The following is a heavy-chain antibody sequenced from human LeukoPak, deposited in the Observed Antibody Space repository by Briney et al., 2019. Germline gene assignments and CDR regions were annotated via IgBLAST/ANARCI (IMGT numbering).Heavy chain of an antibody. J-gene: IGHJ4*02. CDR2: ISGSGGST. CDR3: AKDWGCTSRSGCLFDY. V-gene: IGHV3-23*01. CDR1: VFTFSIYA. Sequence: GRSLRLSCAFSVFTFSIYAISWVRQAPEKGLEWVSSISGSGGSTYYADSVKDRFTVSRDNSKNTLYLQMNSLRAEDTAVYYWAKDWGCTSRSGCLFDYWGQGTLVTVSS. D-gene: IGHD6-19*01.